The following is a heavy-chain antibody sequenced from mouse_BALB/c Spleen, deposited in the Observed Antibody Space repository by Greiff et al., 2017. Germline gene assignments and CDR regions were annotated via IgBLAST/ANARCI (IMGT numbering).Heavy chain of an antibody. CDR2: IWGDGST. CDR3: AKPLTTVGRFAY. Sequence: QVQLQQSGPGLVAPSQSLSITCTVSGFSLTNSGVHWVRQSPGKGLEWLGVIWGDGSTNYNSAFKSRLSISKDNSKSQVFLKMNSLQTDDTARYYCAKPLTTVGRFAYWGQGTLVTVSA. CDR1: GFSLTNSG. J-gene: IGHJ3*01. D-gene: IGHD1-1*01. V-gene: IGHV2-6-6*01.